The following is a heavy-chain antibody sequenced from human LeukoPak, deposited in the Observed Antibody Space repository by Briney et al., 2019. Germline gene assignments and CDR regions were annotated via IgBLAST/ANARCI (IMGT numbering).Heavy chain of an antibody. V-gene: IGHV3-7*01. Sequence: GGSLRLSCAASGFIFGSYWMSWVRQAPGKGQEWVDNIKQEGSEKYYADSVKGRFTISRDNAKNSLYLQMDSLRAEDTAVYYCARRDWTVWGQGTLVTVSS. CDR1: GFIFGSYW. CDR2: IKQEGSEK. D-gene: IGHD3/OR15-3a*01. J-gene: IGHJ4*02. CDR3: ARRDWTV.